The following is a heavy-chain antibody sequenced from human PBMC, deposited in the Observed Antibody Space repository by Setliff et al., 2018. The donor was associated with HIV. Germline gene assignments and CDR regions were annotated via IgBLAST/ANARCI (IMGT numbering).Heavy chain of an antibody. CDR1: GYTFTSYD. Sequence: ASVKVSCKASGYTFTSYDINWVRQATGQGLEWMGWMNPNSGNTGYAQKFQGRVTMTRSTSISTAYMELSSLKSEDTGVYYCARGGFWSGVPYAFDIWGQGTMVTVSS. V-gene: IGHV1-8*02. CDR2: MNPNSGNT. CDR3: ARGGFWSGVPYAFDI. J-gene: IGHJ3*02. D-gene: IGHD3-3*01.